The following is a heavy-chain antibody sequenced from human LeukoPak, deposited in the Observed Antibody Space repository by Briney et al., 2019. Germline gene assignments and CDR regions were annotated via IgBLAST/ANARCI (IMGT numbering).Heavy chain of an antibody. CDR1: GFTVSSNY. V-gene: IGHV3-23*01. Sequence: GGSLRLSCAASGFTVSSNYMSWVRQAPGKGLEWVSAISGSGGSTYYADSVKGRFTISRDNSKNTLYLQMNSLRAEDTAVYYCARDFSTVVTPFDIWGQGTMVTVSS. D-gene: IGHD4-23*01. CDR3: ARDFSTVVTPFDI. CDR2: ISGSGGST. J-gene: IGHJ3*02.